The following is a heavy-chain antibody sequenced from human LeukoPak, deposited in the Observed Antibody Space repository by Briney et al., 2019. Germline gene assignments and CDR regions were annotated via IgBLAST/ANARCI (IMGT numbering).Heavy chain of an antibody. CDR1: GFTISSYS. J-gene: IGHJ3*02. V-gene: IGHV3-21*01. D-gene: IGHD2-2*01. Sequence: GGSLRLSCAASGFTISSYSMNWVRQAPGKGLEWVSSISSSSSYIYYADSVKGRFTISRDNAKNSLYLQMNSLRAEDTAVYYCARVSSVNSPYDDAFDIWGQGTMVTVSS. CDR3: ARVSSVNSPYDDAFDI. CDR2: ISSSSSYI.